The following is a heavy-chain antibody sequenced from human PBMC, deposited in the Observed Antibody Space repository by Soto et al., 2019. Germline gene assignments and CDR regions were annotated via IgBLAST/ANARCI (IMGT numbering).Heavy chain of an antibody. Sequence: GASVKVSCKASGYTFTSYDINWVRQATGQGLEWMGWMDPNSGNTGYAQKFQGRVTMTRNTSISTAYMELSSLRSEDTAVYYCARSSSGWYTLLYYYYGMDVWGQGTTVTVSS. V-gene: IGHV1-8*01. CDR2: MDPNSGNT. CDR3: ARSSSGWYTLLYYYYGMDV. D-gene: IGHD6-19*01. CDR1: GYTFTSYD. J-gene: IGHJ6*02.